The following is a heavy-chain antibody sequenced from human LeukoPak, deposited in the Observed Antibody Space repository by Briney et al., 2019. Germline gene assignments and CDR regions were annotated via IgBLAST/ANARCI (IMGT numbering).Heavy chain of an antibody. CDR2: ISYDGSNK. D-gene: IGHD3-22*01. V-gene: IGHV3-30-3*01. CDR1: GFTFSSYA. J-gene: IGHJ4*02. CDR3: AREPDSSGYYSLYFDY. Sequence: GRSLRLSCAASGFTFSSYAMHWVRQAPGKGLEWVAVISYDGSNKYYADSVKGRFTISRDNSKNTLYLQMNSLRAEDTAVYYCAREPDSSGYYSLYFDYWGQGTLVTVSS.